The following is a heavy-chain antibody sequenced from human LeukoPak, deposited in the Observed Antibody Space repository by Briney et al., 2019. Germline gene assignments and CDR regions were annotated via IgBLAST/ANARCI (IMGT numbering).Heavy chain of an antibody. CDR3: ARRGYPVYYYYMDV. V-gene: IGHV1-18*01. CDR1: GYSVTEVA. D-gene: IGHD5-12*01. Sequence: ASVKVSCTVSGYSVTEVAIHWVRQTPGEGLEWMGWISAGNGKTNYAQKLQGRVTMTTDTSTTTAYMELRSLRSDDTAVYYCARRGYPVYYYYMDVWGKGTTVTISS. CDR2: ISAGNGKT. J-gene: IGHJ6*03.